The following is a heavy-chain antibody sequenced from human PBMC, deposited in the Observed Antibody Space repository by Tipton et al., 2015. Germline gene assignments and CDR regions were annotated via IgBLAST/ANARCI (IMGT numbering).Heavy chain of an antibody. D-gene: IGHD2-2*01. CDR2: IYYSGST. J-gene: IGHJ6*02. CDR1: GGSVSSGSYY. Sequence: TLSLTCTVSGGSVSSGSYYWSWIRQPPGKGLEWIGYIYYSGSTNYNPSLKSRVTVSVDTSKNQLSLQLSSVTAADTALYYCARVVRECASSTCFTYSSHNYYYRMDVWGQGTTVTVSS. CDR3: ARVVRECASSTCFTYSSHNYYYRMDV. V-gene: IGHV4-61*01.